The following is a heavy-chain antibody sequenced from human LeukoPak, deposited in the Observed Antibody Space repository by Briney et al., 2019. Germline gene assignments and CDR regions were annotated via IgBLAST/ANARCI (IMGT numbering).Heavy chain of an antibody. D-gene: IGHD3-22*01. Sequence: GGSLRLSCAASGFTFSSYAMHWVRQAPGKGLEWVAVISYDGSNKYYADSVKGRFTISRDNSKNTLYLQMNSLRAEDTAVYYRARDDPYYDSSGYYYSWGYWGQGTLVTVSS. V-gene: IGHV3-30*04. CDR3: ARDDPYYDSSGYYYSWGY. CDR2: ISYDGSNK. CDR1: GFTFSSYA. J-gene: IGHJ4*02.